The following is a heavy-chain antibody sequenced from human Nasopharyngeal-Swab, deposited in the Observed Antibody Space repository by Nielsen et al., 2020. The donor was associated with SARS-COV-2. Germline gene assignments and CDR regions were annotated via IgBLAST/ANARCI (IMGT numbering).Heavy chain of an antibody. CDR2: IIPILGIA. J-gene: IGHJ6*02. CDR1: GGTFSSYA. Sequence: SVNVSCKASGGTFSSYAISWVRQAPGQGLEWMGRIIPILGIANYAQKFQGRVTITADKSTSTPYVELSSLRSEDTAVYYCAREYCSGGSCYGNYGMDVWGQGTTVTVSS. CDR3: AREYCSGGSCYGNYGMDV. V-gene: IGHV1-69*04. D-gene: IGHD2-15*01.